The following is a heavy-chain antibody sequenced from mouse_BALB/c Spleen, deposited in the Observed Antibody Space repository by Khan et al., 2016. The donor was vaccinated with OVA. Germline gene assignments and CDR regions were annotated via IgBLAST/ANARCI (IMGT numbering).Heavy chain of an antibody. Sequence: EVQLVESGGDVVKPGGSLKLSCAASGFTFSTYGMSWVRQTPDKRLEWVATVSTGGHYTYYPDTVKGRFTISRDNAKDTLYLQMSSLKSEDTAMFYCARLAYFYGSEGFAYWGQGNLVTVSA. D-gene: IGHD1-1*01. J-gene: IGHJ3*01. CDR1: GFTFSTYG. V-gene: IGHV5-6*01. CDR3: ARLAYFYGSEGFAY. CDR2: VSTGGHYT.